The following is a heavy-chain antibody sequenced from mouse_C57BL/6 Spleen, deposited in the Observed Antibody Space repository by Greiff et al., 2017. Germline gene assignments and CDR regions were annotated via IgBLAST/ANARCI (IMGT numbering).Heavy chain of an antibody. CDR1: GYAFSSYW. CDR2: IYPGDGDT. J-gene: IGHJ1*03. V-gene: IGHV1-80*01. Sequence: VNLVESGAELVKPGASVKISCKASGYAFSSYWMNWVKQRPGKGLEWIGQIYPGDGDTNYNGKFKGKATLTADKSSSTAYMQLSSLTSEDSAVYFCARSRGYDYDGYFDVWGTGTTVTVSS. CDR3: ARSRGYDYDGYFDV. D-gene: IGHD2-4*01.